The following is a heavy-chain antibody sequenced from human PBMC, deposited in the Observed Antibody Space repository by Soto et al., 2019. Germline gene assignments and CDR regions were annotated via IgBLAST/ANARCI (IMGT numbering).Heavy chain of an antibody. CDR1: GGSLSKYY. CDR3: ARDLDSSGFSPDRFDP. D-gene: IGHD3-22*01. Sequence: SETLSLTCTVSGGSLSKYYWSWIRQPTGKGLEWIGRIYTGGSINYNPSLKSRVTMSVDTSKQQFSLKLTSVTAADTAVYYCARDLDSSGFSPDRFDPWGQGTLVTVSS. J-gene: IGHJ5*02. CDR2: IYTGGSI. V-gene: IGHV4-4*07.